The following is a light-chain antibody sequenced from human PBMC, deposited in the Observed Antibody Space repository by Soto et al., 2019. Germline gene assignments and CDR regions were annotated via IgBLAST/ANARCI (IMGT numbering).Light chain of an antibody. J-gene: IGLJ1*01. CDR1: SSNIGGNS. CDR2: DDN. V-gene: IGLV1-51*01. Sequence: QSVLTQPPSVSAAPGQKFTISCSGISSNIGGNSVSWYQHLPGTAPKLLIYDDNKRPSGIPDRFSGSKSGTSATLGITGFQNGDEADYYCGSWDSSLSDYVFGNGTKLTVL. CDR3: GSWDSSLSDYV.